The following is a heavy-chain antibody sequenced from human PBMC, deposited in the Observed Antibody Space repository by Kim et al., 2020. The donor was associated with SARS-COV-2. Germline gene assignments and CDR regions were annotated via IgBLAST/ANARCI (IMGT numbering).Heavy chain of an antibody. CDR3: ASFKYYYNSSGYYNGMDV. Sequence: KGRFTISRDNSKNTLYLQMNRLRAEDTAVYYCASFKYYYNSSGYYNGMDVWGQGTTVTVSS. J-gene: IGHJ6*02. D-gene: IGHD3-22*01. V-gene: IGHV3-30*07.